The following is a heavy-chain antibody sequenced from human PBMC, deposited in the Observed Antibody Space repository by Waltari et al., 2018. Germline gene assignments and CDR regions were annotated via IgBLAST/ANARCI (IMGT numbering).Heavy chain of an antibody. CDR3: ARWNPDDYGGFSYFDY. Sequence: EVQLVESGGGLIQPGGSLRLSCAASGFTVSSNYMSWVRQAPGKGVWWVSVSYSGGSTYYADSVKGRFTISRDNSKNTLYLQMNSLRAEDTAVYYCARWNPDDYGGFSYFDYWGQGTLVTVSS. J-gene: IGHJ4*02. CDR2: SYSGGST. D-gene: IGHD4-17*01. V-gene: IGHV3-53*01. CDR1: GFTVSSNY.